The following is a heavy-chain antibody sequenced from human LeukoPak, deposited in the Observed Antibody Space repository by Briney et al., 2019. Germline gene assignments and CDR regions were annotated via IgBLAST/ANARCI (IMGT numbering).Heavy chain of an antibody. CDR1: GGSISSSSAY. Sequence: SETLSLTCTVSGGSISSSSAYWGWIRQPPGKGLDWIGSIYYSKNTYYNPSLKSRVTISADTSKNQFSLTLGSVSATDTAVYYCVSPRGFSYGYFDYWGQGTLVTVSP. D-gene: IGHD5-18*01. V-gene: IGHV4-39*01. J-gene: IGHJ4*02. CDR2: IYYSKNT. CDR3: VSPRGFSYGYFDY.